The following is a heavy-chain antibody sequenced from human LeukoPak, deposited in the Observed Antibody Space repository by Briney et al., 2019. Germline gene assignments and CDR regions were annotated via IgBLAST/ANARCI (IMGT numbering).Heavy chain of an antibody. CDR1: GGSISSYY. J-gene: IGHJ6*02. V-gene: IGHV4-59*01. Sequence: ASETLSLTCTVSGGSISSYYWSWIRQPPGKGLEWIGYIYYSGSTNYNPSLKSRVTISVDTSKNQFSLKLSSVTAADTAVYYCARKTNMDVWGQGTTVTVSS. CDR2: IYYSGST. CDR3: ARKTNMDV. D-gene: IGHD1/OR15-1a*01.